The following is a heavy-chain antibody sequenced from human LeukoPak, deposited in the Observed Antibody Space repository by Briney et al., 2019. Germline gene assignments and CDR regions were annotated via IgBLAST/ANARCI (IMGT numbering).Heavy chain of an antibody. J-gene: IGHJ4*02. V-gene: IGHV3-30-3*01. CDR2: ISYDGSNK. CDR1: GFTFSSYA. CDR3: ARDTADWFDY. Sequence: GGSLRLSCAASGFTFSSYAMHWVRQAPGKGLEWVAVISYDGSNKYYADSVKGRFTISRDNSKNTLYLQMNSLRAEDTAVYYCARDTADWFDYWGRGTLVTVSS. D-gene: IGHD3/OR15-3a*01.